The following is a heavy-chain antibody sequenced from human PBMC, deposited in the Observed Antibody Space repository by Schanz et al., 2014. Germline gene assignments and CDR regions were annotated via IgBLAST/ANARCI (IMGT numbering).Heavy chain of an antibody. V-gene: IGHV3-48*02. J-gene: IGHJ6*01. CDR2: IRSSSTPI. Sequence: SCAASGFGFRSYSMNWVRQAPGKGPDWVSYIRSSSTPIYYAGSVKGRFTISRDNAKKSLDRQMNRMREEEKAVYYCERDGYLVVVIALTKSFESWGKG. CDR3: ERDGYLVVVIALTKSFES. D-gene: IGHD2-15*01. CDR1: GFGFRSYS.